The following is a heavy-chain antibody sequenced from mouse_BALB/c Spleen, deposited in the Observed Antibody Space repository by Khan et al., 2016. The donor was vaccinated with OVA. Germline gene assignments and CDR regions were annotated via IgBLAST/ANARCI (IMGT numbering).Heavy chain of an antibody. Sequence: EVELVESGGGLVQPGGSRKLSCAASGFTFSDYGMAWVRQAPGKGPEWVAFIRDLAYTFYYADTVTGRFTLSRENAKNTLYLEMSSLRSGETAMYYCARGGGTAPFAYWGQGTLVTVSA. D-gene: IGHD1-2*01. J-gene: IGHJ3*01. V-gene: IGHV5-15*02. CDR3: ARGGGTAPFAY. CDR1: GFTFSDYG. CDR2: IRDLAYTF.